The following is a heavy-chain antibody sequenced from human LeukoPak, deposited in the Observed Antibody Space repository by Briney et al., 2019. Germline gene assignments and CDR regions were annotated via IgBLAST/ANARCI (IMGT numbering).Heavy chain of an antibody. CDR1: GFTFSSYS. J-gene: IGHJ4*02. V-gene: IGHV3-21*01. CDR3: ASDLRVAAPGTFDY. D-gene: IGHD6-25*01. CDR2: ISTSSSHI. Sequence: GGSLRLSCAASGFTFSSYSMNWIRQAPGKGLEWVSSISTSSSHIYYADSVKGRLTISRDNAKNSLYLQMNSLRAEDTAVYYCASDLRVAAPGTFDYWGQGTLVTVSS.